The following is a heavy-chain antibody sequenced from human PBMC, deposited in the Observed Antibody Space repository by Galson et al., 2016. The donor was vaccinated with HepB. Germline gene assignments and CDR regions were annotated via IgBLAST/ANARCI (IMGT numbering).Heavy chain of an antibody. CDR1: GFTFTNAW. Sequence: SLRLSCAASGFTFTNAWMSWVRQAPGMGLEWVGRIKSKTDGGTTDYAALVKDRFTISRDDSKNTLYLQMNSLKTEDTAVYYFTTDTPLLFFFDYWGQGTLVTVSS. D-gene: IGHD2/OR15-2a*01. CDR2: IKSKTDGGTT. J-gene: IGHJ4*02. V-gene: IGHV3-15*01. CDR3: TTDTPLLFFFDY.